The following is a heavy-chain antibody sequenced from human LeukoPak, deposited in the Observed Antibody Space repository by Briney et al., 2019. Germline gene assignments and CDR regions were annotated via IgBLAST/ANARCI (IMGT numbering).Heavy chain of an antibody. Sequence: ASVKVSCKASGYTFTGYYMHWVRQAPGQGLEWMGRINPNSGGTNYAQKFQGRVTMTRDTSISTAYMDLSRLRSDDTAVYYCARVPPKSLVAAPPDYWGQGTLVTVSS. CDR1: GYTFTGYY. V-gene: IGHV1-2*06. CDR3: ARVPPKSLVAAPPDY. J-gene: IGHJ4*02. CDR2: INPNSGGT. D-gene: IGHD2-15*01.